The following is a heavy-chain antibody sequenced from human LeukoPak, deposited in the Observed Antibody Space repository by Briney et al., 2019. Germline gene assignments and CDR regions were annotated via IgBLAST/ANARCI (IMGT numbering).Heavy chain of an antibody. J-gene: IGHJ4*02. V-gene: IGHV3-7*01. CDR1: GFNLSNYW. Sequence: GGSLRLSCVVSGFNLSNYWMSWVRQAPGKGLAWVANIKQDGSEKYYVDSVTGRFTISRDNPKNSLFLQMDSLRVEDTAVYYCVRWATSFDLWGQGTLVTVSS. D-gene: IGHD3-3*01. CDR2: IKQDGSEK. CDR3: VRWATSFDL.